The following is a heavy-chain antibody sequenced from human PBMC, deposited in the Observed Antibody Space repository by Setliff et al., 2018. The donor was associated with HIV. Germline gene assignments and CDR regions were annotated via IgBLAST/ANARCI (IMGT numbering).Heavy chain of an antibody. V-gene: IGHV1-46*01. CDR1: GYTFTSYY. D-gene: IGHD3-22*01. CDR2: INPSGGST. Sequence: ASVKVSCKASGYTFTSYYMHWVRQAPGQGLEWMGIINPSGGSTSYAQKFQGRVTMTRDTSTSTVYMKLSSLRSEDTAVYYCASQGYYYDSSGYYPFDYWGQGTLVTVSS. J-gene: IGHJ4*02. CDR3: ASQGYYYDSSGYYPFDY.